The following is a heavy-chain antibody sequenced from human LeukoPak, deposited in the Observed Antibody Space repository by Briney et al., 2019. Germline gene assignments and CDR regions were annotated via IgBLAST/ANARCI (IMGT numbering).Heavy chain of an antibody. J-gene: IGHJ4*02. V-gene: IGHV3-66*02. CDR1: GITVSQND. Sequence: GGSLRLSCAASGITVSQNDMSWVRQAPGRGLEWVSLIYADGATHYADSVKGRFIISRDNSKNTVYLQMNSLRVEDTAVYYCASEGDWGQGTLVTASS. CDR2: IYADGAT. D-gene: IGHD3-16*01. CDR3: ASEGD.